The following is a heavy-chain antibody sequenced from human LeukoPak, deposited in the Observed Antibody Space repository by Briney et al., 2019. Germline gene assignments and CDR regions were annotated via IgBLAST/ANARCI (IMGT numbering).Heavy chain of an antibody. Sequence: GSLRLSCADSGFTFSDAWMSWVRQAPGRGLEWVGRIKSKTDGAATDYAAPVKGRFTISRDDSKNTLFLQMNSLRTEDTAVYYCTTATMIRGVSGYWGQGTLVTVSS. J-gene: IGHJ4*02. D-gene: IGHD3-10*01. V-gene: IGHV3-15*01. CDR1: GFTFSDAW. CDR2: IKSKTDGAAT. CDR3: TTATMIRGVSGY.